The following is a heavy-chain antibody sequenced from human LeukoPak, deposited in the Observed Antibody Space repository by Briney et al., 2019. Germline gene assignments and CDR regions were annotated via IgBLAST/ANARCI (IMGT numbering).Heavy chain of an antibody. J-gene: IGHJ4*02. CDR3: AKGRYGSGSFFDY. Sequence: GYADSVKGRFTISRDNAKNSLYLQMNSLRAEDTALYYCAKGRYGSGSFFDYWGQGTLVTVSS. V-gene: IGHV3-9*01. D-gene: IGHD3-10*01.